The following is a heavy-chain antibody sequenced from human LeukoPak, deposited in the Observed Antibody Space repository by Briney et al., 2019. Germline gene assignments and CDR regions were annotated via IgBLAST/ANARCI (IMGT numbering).Heavy chain of an antibody. Sequence: ASVKVSCKASGYTFTSYGIRWVRQAPGQGLEWMGWISADNGKTNYAPKLQGRVTMTTDIFTSTAYMELRNLRSDDTAVYYCAGHYYDSSGYDYWGQRTLVTVSS. V-gene: IGHV1-18*01. CDR2: ISADNGKT. CDR3: AGHYYDSSGYDY. CDR1: GYTFTSYG. J-gene: IGHJ4*02. D-gene: IGHD3-22*01.